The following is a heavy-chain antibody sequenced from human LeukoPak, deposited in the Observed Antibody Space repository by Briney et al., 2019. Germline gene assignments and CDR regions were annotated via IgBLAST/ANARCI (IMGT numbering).Heavy chain of an antibody. CDR1: GGFFSGYY. CDR3: ATSTLGRTEGYWFDP. D-gene: IGHD1-1*01. V-gene: IGHV4-34*01. CDR2: INHSGST. J-gene: IGHJ5*02. Sequence: PSETLSLTCAVYGGFFSGYYWSWIRQPPGKGLEWIGEINHSGSTNYNPSLKSRVTISVDTSKNQFSLKLSSVTAADTAVYYCATSTLGRTEGYWFDPWGQGTLVTVSS.